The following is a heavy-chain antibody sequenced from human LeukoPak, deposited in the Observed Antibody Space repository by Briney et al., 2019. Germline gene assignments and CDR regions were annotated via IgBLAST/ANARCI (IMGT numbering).Heavy chain of an antibody. CDR2: INHSGST. CDR3: ARGPSFWTTVTYYFDY. CDR1: GGSFSGYY. Sequence: PSETLSLTCAVYGGSFSGYYWSWLRQPPGKGLEWIGEINHSGSTNYNPSLKSRVTISVDTSKNQFSLKLSSVTAADTAVYYCARGPSFWTTVTYYFDYWGQGTLVTVSS. V-gene: IGHV4-34*01. D-gene: IGHD4-17*01. J-gene: IGHJ4*02.